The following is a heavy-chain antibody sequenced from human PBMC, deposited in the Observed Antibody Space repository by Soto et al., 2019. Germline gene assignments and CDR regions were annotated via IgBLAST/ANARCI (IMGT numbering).Heavy chain of an antibody. V-gene: IGHV3-11*06. Sequence: GGSLRRSCAASGFTFSDYYMSWIRQAPGKGLEWVSYISSSSSYTNYADSVKGRFTISRDNAKNSLYLQMNSLRAEDPAVSYGARVPTARRYYDYWGQGTLVSAPQ. CDR2: ISSSSSYT. D-gene: IGHD6-6*01. CDR3: ARVPTARRYYDY. J-gene: IGHJ4*02. CDR1: GFTFSDYY.